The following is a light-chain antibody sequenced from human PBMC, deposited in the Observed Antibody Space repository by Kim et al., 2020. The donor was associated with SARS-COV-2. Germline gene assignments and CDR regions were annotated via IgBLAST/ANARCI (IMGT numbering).Light chain of an antibody. Sequence: ASTGDRVTITCRASQGISSYLAWYQQKPGKPPKLLIYAASTLQSGVPSRFSGSGSGTDFTLTISCPQSEDFATYYCQQYNSYPRTFGQGTKVDIK. CDR3: QQYNSYPRT. J-gene: IGKJ1*01. V-gene: IGKV1-8*01. CDR2: AAS. CDR1: QGISSY.